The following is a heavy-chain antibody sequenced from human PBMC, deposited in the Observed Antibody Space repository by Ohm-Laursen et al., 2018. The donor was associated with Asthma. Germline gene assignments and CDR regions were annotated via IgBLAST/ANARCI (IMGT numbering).Heavy chain of an antibody. CDR2: IIPIFGTA. J-gene: IGHJ4*02. D-gene: IGHD1-26*01. CDR3: ARVRGAFIVGATTSFDY. V-gene: IGHV1-69*01. Sequence: GSSVKVSCKASGGTFSSYAISWVRQAPGQGLEWMGGIIPIFGTANYAQKFQGRVTITADESTSTAYMELSSLRSEDTAVYYCARVRGAFIVGATTSFDYWGQGTLVTVSS. CDR1: GGTFSSYA.